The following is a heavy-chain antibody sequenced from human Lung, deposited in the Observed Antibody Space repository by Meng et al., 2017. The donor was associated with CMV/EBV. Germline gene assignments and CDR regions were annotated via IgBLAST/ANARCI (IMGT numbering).Heavy chain of an antibody. CDR1: VLSFPVYY. CDR3: ATDPRFLDY. V-gene: IGHV3-11*01. CDR2: ISGGGDII. D-gene: IGHD3-10*01. Sequence: GRSXSLSCVGSVLSFPVYYMTWMRQAPGKGPQCVSYISGGGDIIKYADSVKGRFTISRDNAKNSLYLQMNSLRAEDTAVYYCATDPRFLDYWGQGTLVTVSS. J-gene: IGHJ4*02.